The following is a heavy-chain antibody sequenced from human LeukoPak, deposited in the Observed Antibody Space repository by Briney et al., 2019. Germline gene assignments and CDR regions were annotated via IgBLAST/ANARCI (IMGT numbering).Heavy chain of an antibody. D-gene: IGHD3-3*01. CDR1: GGSISSSSYY. Sequence: ASETLSLTCTVSGGSISSSSYYWSWIRQPAGKGLEWIGRIYTSGSTNYNPSLKSRVTISVDTSKNQFSLKLSSVTAADTAVYYCARESGYYYYYYYYMDVWGKGTTVTISS. CDR3: ARESGYYYYYYYYMDV. CDR2: IYTSGST. J-gene: IGHJ6*03. V-gene: IGHV4-61*02.